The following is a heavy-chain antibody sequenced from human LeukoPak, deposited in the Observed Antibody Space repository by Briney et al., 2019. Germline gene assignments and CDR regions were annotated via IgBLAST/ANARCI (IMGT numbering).Heavy chain of an antibody. V-gene: IGHV3-23*01. Sequence: GGSLRLSCAASRCTFSSYAMSWVRQAPRKGLQWVSAISGSGASTYYADSVKGRFTVSRDNSKNTLYLQMNSLRAEDTAVYYWAKNRWSSDDAFDIWGQGTMVTVSS. D-gene: IGHD3-10*01. J-gene: IGHJ3*02. CDR1: RCTFSSYA. CDR2: ISGSGAST. CDR3: AKNRWSSDDAFDI.